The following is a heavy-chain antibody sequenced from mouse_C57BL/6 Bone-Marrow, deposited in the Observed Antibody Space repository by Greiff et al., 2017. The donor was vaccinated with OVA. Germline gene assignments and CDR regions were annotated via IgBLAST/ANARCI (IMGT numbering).Heavy chain of an antibody. Sequence: VQLQQSGPELVKPGASVKISCKASGYSFTGYYMHWVKQSPGNILDWIGYIYPYNGVSSYNQKFKGKATLTVEKSSSAAYMGLRCLSSEDSAVYYCARGGSTFFDYWGQGTTLTVSS. J-gene: IGHJ2*01. CDR1: GYSFTGYY. CDR2: IYPYNGVS. D-gene: IGHD1-1*02. CDR3: ARGGSTFFDY. V-gene: IGHV1-31*01.